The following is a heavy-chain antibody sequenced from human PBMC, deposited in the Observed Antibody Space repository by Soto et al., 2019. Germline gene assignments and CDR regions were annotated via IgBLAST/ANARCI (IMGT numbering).Heavy chain of an antibody. V-gene: IGHV1-58*01. D-gene: IGHD6-13*01. J-gene: IGHJ6*02. CDR3: EAKRQQHLGYYDGMEV. CDR2: IVVGSGNT. Sequence: ASVKVSCKASGFTFTRSAVQWVRQARGQRLEWIGWIVVGSGNTIYAQKFQERVTITRDLSTSTAYMELSSLRSEDTAVYYCEAKRQQHLGYYDGMEVLGQGITVSVS. CDR1: GFTFTRSA.